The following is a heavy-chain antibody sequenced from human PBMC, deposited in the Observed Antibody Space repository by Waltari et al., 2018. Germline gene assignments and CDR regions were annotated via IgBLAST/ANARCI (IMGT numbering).Heavy chain of an antibody. CDR1: GGSVSSGRYY. D-gene: IGHD3-22*01. J-gene: IGHJ4*02. CDR2: IYYSGST. CDR3: ATTYDSSGYYPYYFDY. V-gene: IGHV4-61*01. Sequence: QVQLQESGPGLVKPSETLSLTCTVSGGSVSSGRYYWSWIRQPPGKGLEWIGYIYYSGSTNYNPSLKSRVTIPVDTSKNQFSLKLSSVTAADTAVYYCATTYDSSGYYPYYFDYWGQGTLVTVSS.